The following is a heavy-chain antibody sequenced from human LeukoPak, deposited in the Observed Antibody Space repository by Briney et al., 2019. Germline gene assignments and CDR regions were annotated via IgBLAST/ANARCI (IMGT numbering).Heavy chain of an antibody. V-gene: IGHV1-69*13. D-gene: IGHD6-13*01. Sequence: SVKVSCKASGGTFSSYAISWVRQAPGQGLEWMGGIIPIFGTANYAQKFQGRVTITADESTSTAYMELSSLRSEDTAVYYCARDSAPGSSSWYVSIEDYYGMDVWGQGTTVTVSS. CDR2: IIPIFGTA. CDR1: GGTFSSYA. J-gene: IGHJ6*02. CDR3: ARDSAPGSSSWYVSIEDYYGMDV.